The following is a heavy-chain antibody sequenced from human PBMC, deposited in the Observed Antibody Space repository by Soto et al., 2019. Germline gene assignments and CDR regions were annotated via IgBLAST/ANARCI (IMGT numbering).Heavy chain of an antibody. D-gene: IGHD2-21*01. CDR2: INPNGGST. Sequence: QVQLVQSGAEVKKPGASVKISCKASGYTFIHYYIHWVRQAPGQGLEWMEIINPNGGSTNYAQKFQGRVTVTSDTSATTVSMELNSLESDDTAVYFCARSLLQGDFWGQATLVTVSS. J-gene: IGHJ4*02. CDR1: GYTFIHYY. CDR3: ARSLLQGDF. V-gene: IGHV1-46*01.